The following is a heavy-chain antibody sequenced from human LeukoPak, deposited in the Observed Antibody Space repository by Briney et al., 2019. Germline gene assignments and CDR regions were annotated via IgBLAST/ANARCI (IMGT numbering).Heavy chain of an antibody. CDR3: SGLFDFDY. CDR1: GFTFNDYA. J-gene: IGHJ4*02. D-gene: IGHD3-10*01. V-gene: IGHV3-9*01. Sequence: GGSLRLSCAASGFTFNDYAMHWVRQAPGKGLEWVSGISWNSGDIIYADSVKGRFTISRDNSKNTLYLQMNSLRAEDTAVYYCSGLFDFDYWGQGTLVTVSS. CDR2: ISWNSGDI.